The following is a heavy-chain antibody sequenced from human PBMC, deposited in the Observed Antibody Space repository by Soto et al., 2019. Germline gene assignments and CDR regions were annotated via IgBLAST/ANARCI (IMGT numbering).Heavy chain of an antibody. D-gene: IGHD4-17*01. CDR2: IYSGGST. CDR1: GGSVSSGDYY. J-gene: IGHJ2*01. Sequence: QVQLQASGPGLVKPSQTLSLTCTVSGGSVSSGDYYWSWIRQPPGKGLEWIGYIYSGGSTYYNPALKRRVPTSADTSKNQFSLKLSSVTAADTAVYYCARVDGGNYWYFDLWGRGTLVTVSS. V-gene: IGHV4-30-4*01. CDR3: ARVDGGNYWYFDL.